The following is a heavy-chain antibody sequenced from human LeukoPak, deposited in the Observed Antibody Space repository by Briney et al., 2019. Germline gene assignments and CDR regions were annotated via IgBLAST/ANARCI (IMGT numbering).Heavy chain of an antibody. CDR3: AKGETSYYGSGSSPFDY. D-gene: IGHD3-10*01. V-gene: IGHV3-23*01. Sequence: GGSLRLSCAASGFTFSSYAMGWVRQAPGKGLEWVSAISGSGGSTYYADSVKGRFTISRDNSKNTLYLQMNSLRAEDTAVYYCAKGETSYYGSGSSPFDYWGQGTLVTVSS. CDR2: ISGSGGST. CDR1: GFTFSSYA. J-gene: IGHJ4*02.